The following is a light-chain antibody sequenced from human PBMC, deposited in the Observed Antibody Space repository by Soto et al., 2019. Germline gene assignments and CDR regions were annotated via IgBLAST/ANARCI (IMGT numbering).Light chain of an antibody. Sequence: EIVMTQSPATLSVSPGERATLSCRARQSVSRNLAWYRQKPGQAPRLLIYGASTRATATPARFSGGGSGTEFTLTISSLQSEDFAVYYCQQYNGWPYTFGQGTKLEIK. CDR3: QQYNGWPYT. CDR2: GAS. V-gene: IGKV3-15*01. J-gene: IGKJ2*01. CDR1: QSVSRN.